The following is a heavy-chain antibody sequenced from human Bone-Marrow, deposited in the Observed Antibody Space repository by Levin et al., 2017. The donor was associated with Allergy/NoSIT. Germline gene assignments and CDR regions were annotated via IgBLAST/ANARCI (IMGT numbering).Heavy chain of an antibody. V-gene: IGHV1-2*02. D-gene: IGHD3-22*01. J-gene: IGHJ4*02. CDR1: GYTFTGYY. Sequence: GESLKISCKASGYTFTGYYMHWVRQAPGQGLEWMGWINPNSGGTNYAQKFQGRVTMTRDTSISTAYMELSRLRSDDTAVYYCARSKDRRYYDSSGYLGYWGQGTLVTVSS. CDR3: ARSKDRRYYDSSGYLGY. CDR2: INPNSGGT.